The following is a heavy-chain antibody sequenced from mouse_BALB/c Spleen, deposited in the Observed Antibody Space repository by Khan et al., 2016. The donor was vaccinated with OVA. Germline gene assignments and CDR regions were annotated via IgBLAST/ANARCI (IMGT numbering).Heavy chain of an antibody. CDR3: ARSGSISTVVATNFDY. CDR2: IKYSGST. Sequence: EVQLQESGPGLVKPSQSLSLTCTVTGYSITSDYAWNWIRQFPGNKLEWMGYIKYSGSTSYNPSLKSRFSITRDTSKNQFFLQLKSVTTEDTAAYYCARSGSISTVVATNFDYWGQGTTLTVYS. V-gene: IGHV3-2*02. CDR1: GYSITSDYA. J-gene: IGHJ2*01. D-gene: IGHD1-1*01.